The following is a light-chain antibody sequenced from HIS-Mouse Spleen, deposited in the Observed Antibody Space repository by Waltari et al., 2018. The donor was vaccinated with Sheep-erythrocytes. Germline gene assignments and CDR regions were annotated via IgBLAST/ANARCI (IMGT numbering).Light chain of an antibody. V-gene: IGLV2-11*01. CDR3: CSYAGSYNHV. J-gene: IGLJ1*01. Sequence: QSALTQPRSVSGSPGQSVTISCTGTSSDVGGYNYVSWYQQPPGKAPKLMIYDVSKRPSGVPYRFSGSKSGNTASLTISGLQAEDEADYYCCSYAGSYNHVFGTGTKVTVL. CDR1: SSDVGGYNY. CDR2: DVS.